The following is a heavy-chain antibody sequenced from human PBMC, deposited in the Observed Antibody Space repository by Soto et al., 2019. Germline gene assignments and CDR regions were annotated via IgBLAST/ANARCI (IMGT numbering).Heavy chain of an antibody. CDR2: IYSGGSS. V-gene: IGHV4-4*07. D-gene: IGHD3-22*01. Sequence: PSETLSLTCTVSGGSISSYYWSWIRQPAGKGLEWIGHIYSGGSSDYNPSLKSRVTMSVDTSKNQFSLKVRSVTAADTAVYYCARGGDSSGYYYASDYWSQGT. CDR3: ARGGDSSGYYYASDY. CDR1: GGSISSYY. J-gene: IGHJ4*02.